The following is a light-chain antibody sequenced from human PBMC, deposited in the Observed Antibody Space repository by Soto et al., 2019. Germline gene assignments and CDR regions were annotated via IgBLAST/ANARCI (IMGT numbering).Light chain of an antibody. CDR3: QQYDNYPLT. CDR1: QSVRSW. V-gene: IGKV1-5*01. CDR2: DAS. Sequence: DIQMTQSPATLSASVGDRVTITCRASQSVRSWLAWYQQKPGTAPKLLIFDASRLESGVPSRFSGSASGTEFTLTISSLQPDDFDTYYCQQYDNYPLTLGGGTKVDI. J-gene: IGKJ4*01.